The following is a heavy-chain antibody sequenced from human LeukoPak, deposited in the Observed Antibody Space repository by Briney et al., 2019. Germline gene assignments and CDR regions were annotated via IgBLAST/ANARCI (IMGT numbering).Heavy chain of an antibody. CDR3: ARTFCGGDCQSWDK. D-gene: IGHD2-21*02. J-gene: IGHJ4*02. CDR2: IHGDAKT. V-gene: IGHV3-53*01. Sequence: PGGSLRLSCAASGFTLSSTYMRWVRQAPGKGVEWVSLIHGDAKTDYADSMKGRFTVSRDNSKNTLYLQMNSLRDEDTAVYYCARTFCGGDCQSWDKWGQGTLVTVSS. CDR1: GFTLSSTY.